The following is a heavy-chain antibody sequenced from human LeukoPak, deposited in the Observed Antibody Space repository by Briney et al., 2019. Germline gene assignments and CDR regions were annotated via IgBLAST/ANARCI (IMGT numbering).Heavy chain of an antibody. Sequence: PGGSLRLSCAASGFTFSSYWMSWVRQAPGKGLEWVANINKDGSEKYYVDSVKGRFTISRDNAKNSLYLQMNSLRAEDTAVYYCARGVVLRYFDWLLSYAFDIWGQGTMVTVSS. J-gene: IGHJ3*02. V-gene: IGHV3-7*05. CDR3: ARGVVLRYFDWLLSYAFDI. CDR1: GFTFSSYW. D-gene: IGHD3-9*01. CDR2: INKDGSEK.